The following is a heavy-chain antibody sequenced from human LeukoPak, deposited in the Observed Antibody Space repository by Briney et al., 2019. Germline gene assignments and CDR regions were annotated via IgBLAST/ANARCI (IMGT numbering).Heavy chain of an antibody. D-gene: IGHD2-2*01. CDR2: INPNTGAT. Sequence: GASEKVSCKASGYTFTGSYIHWLRQAPGQGLEWMGWINPNTGATNYAQKFQGRVTMTRDTSVSTAYMELNRLKSDDTAMFYCARYTSPSKFDYWGQGTLVIVSS. CDR1: GYTFTGSY. CDR3: ARYTSPSKFDY. V-gene: IGHV1-2*02. J-gene: IGHJ4*02.